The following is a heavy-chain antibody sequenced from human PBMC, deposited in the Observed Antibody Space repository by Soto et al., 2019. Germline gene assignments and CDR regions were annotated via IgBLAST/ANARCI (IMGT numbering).Heavy chain of an antibody. CDR3: AIAIPSSGWSPFDY. CDR1: GYSFTDYY. J-gene: IGHJ4*02. Sequence: QVQLVQSGTEVKKPGASVKVACKAFGYSFTDYYIHWVRQAPGQGLEWLGWINPNNGGTDYAQKFRDCVTITRDTSISTAYMELKRLRSDDTAVYYCAIAIPSSGWSPFDYWGQGTLVTVSS. CDR2: INPNNGGT. V-gene: IGHV1-2*04. D-gene: IGHD6-13*01.